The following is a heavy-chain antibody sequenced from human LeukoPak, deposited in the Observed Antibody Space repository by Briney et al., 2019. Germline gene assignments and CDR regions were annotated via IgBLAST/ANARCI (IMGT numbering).Heavy chain of an antibody. D-gene: IGHD4-11*01. Sequence: GGSLRLSCAASGFTFSSYAMSWARQAPGKGLEWVSAISGSGGSTYYADSVKGRFTISRDNSKNTLYLQMNSLRAEDTAVYYCAKVGTTVTLRPYYYYMDVWGKGTTVTVSS. CDR3: AKVGTTVTLRPYYYYMDV. V-gene: IGHV3-23*01. CDR2: ISGSGGST. J-gene: IGHJ6*03. CDR1: GFTFSSYA.